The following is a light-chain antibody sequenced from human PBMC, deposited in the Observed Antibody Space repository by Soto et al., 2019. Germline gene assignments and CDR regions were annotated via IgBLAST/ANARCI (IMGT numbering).Light chain of an antibody. V-gene: IGKV1-8*01. CDR2: AAS. Sequence: AIRMTQSPSSFSASAGDRVTITCRASQVISSYLAWYQQKPGKAPKLLIYAASTLQSGVPSRFSGSGSGTDFTLTISCLQSEDFATYYCQQYYSYPLTFGGGTKVDIK. CDR1: QVISSY. CDR3: QQYYSYPLT. J-gene: IGKJ4*01.